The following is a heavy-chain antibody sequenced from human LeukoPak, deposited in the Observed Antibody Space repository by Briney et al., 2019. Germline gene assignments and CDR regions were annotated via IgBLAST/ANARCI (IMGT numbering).Heavy chain of an antibody. CDR3: ARARESDQ. CDR1: GGSITSYY. D-gene: IGHD3-10*01. V-gene: IGHV4-59*01. Sequence: KPSETLSLTCTVSGGSITSYYWSWIRQPPGKGLDWIGYIYYNGGTNYNPSLKSRVSISVDTSKNQFSLKLKSVTAADTAVYYCARARESDQWDQGTLVTVSS. J-gene: IGHJ4*02. CDR2: IYYNGGT.